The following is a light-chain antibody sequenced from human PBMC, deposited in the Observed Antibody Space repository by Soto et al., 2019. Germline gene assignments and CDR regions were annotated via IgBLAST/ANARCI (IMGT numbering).Light chain of an antibody. J-gene: IGLJ1*01. Sequence: PASPTHWKKVTISCSGSSSKIGSNYVYWYQQLPGTAPKLLIYRNNQRPSGVPDRFSCSKSGTSASRAISGLRSEDEADYYCAAWDDSLSGYVFGTGTKVTVL. CDR1: SSKIGSNY. CDR2: RNN. V-gene: IGLV1-47*01. CDR3: AAWDDSLSGYV.